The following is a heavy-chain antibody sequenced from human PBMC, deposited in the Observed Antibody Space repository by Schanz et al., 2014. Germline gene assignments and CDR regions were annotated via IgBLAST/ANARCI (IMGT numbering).Heavy chain of an antibody. CDR1: GFTFTNYW. CDR2: ISSSGNII. V-gene: IGHV3-74*01. J-gene: IGHJ4*02. D-gene: IGHD2-2*01. CDR3: AAHETLSTTACYPS. Sequence: EVQLVESGGDFVQPGGSLRLSCVGSGFTFTNYWMHWVRQSPGKGLVWVSGISSSGNIIHYADSVKGRFTISRDNAKNPLYLQMTGLRAEDTAVYYCAAHETLSTTACYPSWGQGTLVAVSS.